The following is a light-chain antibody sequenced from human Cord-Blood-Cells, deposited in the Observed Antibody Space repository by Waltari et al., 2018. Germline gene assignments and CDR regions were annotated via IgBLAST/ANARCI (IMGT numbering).Light chain of an antibody. V-gene: IGKV1-39*01. J-gene: IGKJ4*01. CDR3: QQSYSTLLT. CDR1: QSISSY. Sequence: DIQMTQSPSSLSASVGDRVTVTGRTSQSISSYLNWYQQKPGKAPKLLIYAASSLQSGVPPRFSGSGSGTDFTLTISSLQPEDFATYYCQQSYSTLLTFGGGTKVEIK. CDR2: AAS.